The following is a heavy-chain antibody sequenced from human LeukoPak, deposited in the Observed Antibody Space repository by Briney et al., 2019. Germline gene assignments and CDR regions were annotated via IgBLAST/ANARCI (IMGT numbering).Heavy chain of an antibody. D-gene: IGHD4-23*01. CDR1: GYSFTSFD. CDR2: MNPCSGNT. CDR3: AKRSDITVVKDDACDI. J-gene: IGHJ3*02. Sequence: ASVKVSCKTSGYSFTSFDVNWVRQATGQGLEWMGWMNPCSGNTGFEKRFLGRVTMTRDSSTSTAYMELTNLTSDDTAVYYCAKRSDITVVKDDACDIWGQGTMVTVSS. V-gene: IGHV1-8*01.